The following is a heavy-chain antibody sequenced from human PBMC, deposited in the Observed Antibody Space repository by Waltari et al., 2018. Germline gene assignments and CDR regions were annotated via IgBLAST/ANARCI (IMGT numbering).Heavy chain of an antibody. J-gene: IGHJ6*02. CDR3: ARDSTMVRGVISKIYYYYGMDV. Sequence: QVQLQESGPGLVKPSETLSLTCAVSGYSISSGYWWGWIRQPPGKGLEWIASIYYTGTTTHYTPSLRSRVTISADTSKNQFSLRLSSVTAADTAVYYCARDSTMVRGVISKIYYYYGMDVWGQGTTVTVSS. CDR2: IYYTGTTT. V-gene: IGHV4-38-2*02. CDR1: GYSISSGYW. D-gene: IGHD3-10*01.